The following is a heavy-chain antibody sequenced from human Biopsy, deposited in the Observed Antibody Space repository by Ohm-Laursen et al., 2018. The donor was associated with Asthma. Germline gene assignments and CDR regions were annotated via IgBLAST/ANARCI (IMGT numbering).Heavy chain of an antibody. CDR1: GFRFPIYD. CDR3: TRDRFYNSVTSESFYYGVDV. D-gene: IGHD2-21*02. Sequence: SSLRLSCAASGFRFPIYDMHWVRQGPGKGPEWVALISYDGRETGYVDSVKGRFTISRDNFRNTVHLQMSSLRPEDSAVYYCTRDRFYNSVTSESFYYGVDVWGQGTTVTVSS. V-gene: IGHV3-30*03. CDR2: ISYDGRET. J-gene: IGHJ6*02.